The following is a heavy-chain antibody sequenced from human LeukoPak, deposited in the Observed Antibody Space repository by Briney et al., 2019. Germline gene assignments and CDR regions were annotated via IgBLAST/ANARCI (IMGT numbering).Heavy chain of an antibody. Sequence: SETLSLTCTVSGDSINSSTYRWGWIRQPPGKGLEWIGSIYYSGSPYYNPSLKSRVTSSVDTSKNQFSLKLTSVTAADTATYYCARLRFGELFDDWGQGTLVTVSS. V-gene: IGHV4-39*01. CDR3: ARLRFGELFDD. J-gene: IGHJ4*02. CDR1: GDSINSSTYR. CDR2: IYYSGSP. D-gene: IGHD3-10*01.